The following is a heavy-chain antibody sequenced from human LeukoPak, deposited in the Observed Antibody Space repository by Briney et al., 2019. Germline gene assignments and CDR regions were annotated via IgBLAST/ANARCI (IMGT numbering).Heavy chain of an antibody. CDR2: ISHSGST. CDR1: GGSFSDYY. D-gene: IGHD3-22*01. CDR3: ARVYYYDSSGYYLAY. Sequence: PSETLSLTCAVYGGSFSDYYWTWIRQPPGKGLEWIGEISHSGSTNYNPSLKSRVTISVDTSKNQFSLKLTSVTAADTAVYYCARVYYYDSSGYYLAYWGQGNLVTVSS. V-gene: IGHV4-34*01. J-gene: IGHJ4*02.